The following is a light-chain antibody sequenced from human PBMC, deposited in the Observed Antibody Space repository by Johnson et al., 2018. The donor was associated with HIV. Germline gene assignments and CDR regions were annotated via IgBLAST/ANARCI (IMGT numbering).Light chain of an antibody. V-gene: IGLV1-51*02. CDR2: ENN. Sequence: QSVLTQPPSVSAAPGQKVTISCSGSSSNIGNNYVSWYQQLPGTAPKLLIYENNKRPSGIPDRFSGSNSGTSATLGITGLQTGDEADYYCGTWDSSLSAHVFVTGTKVTVL. CDR3: GTWDSSLSAHV. J-gene: IGLJ1*01. CDR1: SSNIGNNY.